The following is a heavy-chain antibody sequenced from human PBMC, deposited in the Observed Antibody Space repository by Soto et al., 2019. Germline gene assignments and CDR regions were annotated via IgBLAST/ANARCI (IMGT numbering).Heavy chain of an antibody. J-gene: IGHJ5*02. CDR3: ARGPRYCSTTSCRINNWFDP. Sequence: QVQLVESGGGLVEPGGSLRLSCAASGFTFSDYYMSWIRQAPGKGLEWVSYISSSGSTTYYADSVKGRFTVSRDSAKKSVFLQMNSLRAEDTAVYYCARGPRYCSTTSCRINNWFDPWGQGILVTFSS. CDR1: GFTFSDYY. CDR2: ISSSGSTT. V-gene: IGHV3-11*01. D-gene: IGHD2-2*01.